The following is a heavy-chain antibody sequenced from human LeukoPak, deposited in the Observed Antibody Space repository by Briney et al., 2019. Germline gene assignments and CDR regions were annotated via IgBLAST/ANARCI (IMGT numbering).Heavy chain of an antibody. V-gene: IGHV3-66*01. CDR1: GFTVSTNY. CDR2: IYSGGST. D-gene: IGHD6-6*01. J-gene: IGHJ1*01. CDR3: ARDHSPEYNSSAGYFQL. Sequence: PGGSLRLSCAASGFTVSTNYMSWVRQAPGKGLEWVSVIYSGGSTYYADSMKGRFTFSRDNSKNTLYLQMNSLRAEDTAVYYCARDHSPEYNSSAGYFQLWGQGTLVTVSS.